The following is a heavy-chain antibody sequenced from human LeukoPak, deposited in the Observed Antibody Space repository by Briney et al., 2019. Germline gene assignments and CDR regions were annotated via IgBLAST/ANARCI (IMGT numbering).Heavy chain of an antibody. CDR3: AKTPTRSIVPSLYYFDY. CDR2: IYPGDSDT. CDR1: IYSFTSSW. D-gene: IGHD2-21*01. V-gene: IGHV5-51*01. Sequence: GESLKISCKGSIYSFTSSWIGWVRQMPGKGLEWMGIIYPGDSDTRYSPSFQGQVTISADKSLNTAYQQWSSLKASDTAIYYCAKTPTRSIVPSLYYFDYWGQGTLVTVSS. J-gene: IGHJ4*02.